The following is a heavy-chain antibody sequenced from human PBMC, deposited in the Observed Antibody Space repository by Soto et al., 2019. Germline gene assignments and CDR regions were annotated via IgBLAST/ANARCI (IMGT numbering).Heavy chain of an antibody. CDR1: GYTFTSYG. J-gene: IGHJ3*02. D-gene: IGHD6-19*01. CDR3: ARRSPSGWYKDYDAFDI. V-gene: IGHV1-18*01. CDR2: ISAYNGNT. Sequence: GASVKVSCKASGYTFTSYGISWVRQAPGQGLEWMGWISAYNGNTNYAQKLQGRVTMTTDTSISTAYMELSSLRSEDTAVYYCARRSPSGWYKDYDAFDIWGQGTMVTVSS.